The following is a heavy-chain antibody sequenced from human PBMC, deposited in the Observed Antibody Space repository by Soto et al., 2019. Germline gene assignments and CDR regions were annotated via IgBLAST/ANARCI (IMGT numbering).Heavy chain of an antibody. J-gene: IGHJ4*02. Sequence: YRFTSYWIAWLRQMPGKGLEWVGIIYPYDSDIKYSPSFQGQVTISADRSNSTAYLQWRSLKASDTAMYFCARHFDSSGYYPDYWGQGTQVTVSS. D-gene: IGHD3-22*01. V-gene: IGHV5-51*01. CDR3: ARHFDSSGYYPDY. CDR1: YRFTSYW. CDR2: IYPYDSDI.